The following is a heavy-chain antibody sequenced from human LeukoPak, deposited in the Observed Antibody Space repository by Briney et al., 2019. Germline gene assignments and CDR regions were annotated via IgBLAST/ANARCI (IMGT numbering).Heavy chain of an antibody. CDR3: ARGSKGIAVAAY. CDR2: INPNSGGT. Sequence: ASVTVSCKASGYTFTGYYMHWVRQAPGQGLEWMGRINPNSGGTNYAQKFQGRVTMTRDTSISTAYMELSRLRSDDTAVYYCARGSKGIAVAAYWGQGTLVTVSS. CDR1: GYTFTGYY. D-gene: IGHD6-19*01. V-gene: IGHV1-2*06. J-gene: IGHJ4*02.